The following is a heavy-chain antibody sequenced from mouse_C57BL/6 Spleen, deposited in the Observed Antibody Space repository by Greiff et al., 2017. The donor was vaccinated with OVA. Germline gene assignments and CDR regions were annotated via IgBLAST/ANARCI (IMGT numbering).Heavy chain of an antibody. CDR2: IDPNSGGT. CDR1: GYTFTSYW. Sequence: QVQLQQPGAELVKPGASVKLPCKASGYTFTSYWMHWVKQRPGRGLEWIGRIDPNSGGTKYNEKFKSKATLTVDKPSSTAYMQLSSLTSEDSAVYYCARLEGYYYGSSYWGQGTTLTVSS. CDR3: ARLEGYYYGSSY. J-gene: IGHJ2*01. V-gene: IGHV1-72*01. D-gene: IGHD1-1*01.